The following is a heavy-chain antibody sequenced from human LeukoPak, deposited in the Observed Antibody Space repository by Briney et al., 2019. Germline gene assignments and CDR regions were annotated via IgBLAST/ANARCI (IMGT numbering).Heavy chain of an antibody. D-gene: IGHD2-21*02. V-gene: IGHV1-18*01. CDR1: GYTFTSYG. CDR3: ARGTYCGGDCYPTDY. J-gene: IGHJ4*02. Sequence: ASVKVSCKASGYTFTSYGISWVRQAPGQGLEWMGWISAYNGNTNYAQKLQGRVTMTRDTSTSTVYMELSSLRSEDTAVYYCARGTYCGGDCYPTDYWGQGTLVTVSS. CDR2: ISAYNGNT.